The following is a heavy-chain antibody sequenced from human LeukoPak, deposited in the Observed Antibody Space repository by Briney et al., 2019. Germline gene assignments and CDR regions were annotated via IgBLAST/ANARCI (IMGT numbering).Heavy chain of an antibody. CDR2: ISYDGSNK. J-gene: IGHJ3*02. Sequence: PGRSLRLSCAASGFTFSSYGMHWVRQAPGKGLEWVAVISYDGSNKYYADSVKGRFTISRDNSKNTLYLQMNSLRAEDTAVYYCTPRAFDIWGRGTMVTVSS. CDR1: GFTFSSYG. CDR3: TPRAFDI. V-gene: IGHV3-30*03.